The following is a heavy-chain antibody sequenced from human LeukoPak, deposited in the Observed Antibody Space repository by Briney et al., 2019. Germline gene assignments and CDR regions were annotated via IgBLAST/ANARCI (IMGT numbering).Heavy chain of an antibody. Sequence: SVKVSCKASGGTFSSYAISWVRQAPGQGLEWMGGIIPIFGTANYAQKFQGRVTITTDESTSTAYMELSSLRSEDTAVYYCARDLFPASSGRQPNWFDPWGQGTLVTVSS. D-gene: IGHD6-25*01. J-gene: IGHJ5*02. V-gene: IGHV1-69*05. CDR3: ARDLFPASSGRQPNWFDP. CDR2: IIPIFGTA. CDR1: GGTFSSYA.